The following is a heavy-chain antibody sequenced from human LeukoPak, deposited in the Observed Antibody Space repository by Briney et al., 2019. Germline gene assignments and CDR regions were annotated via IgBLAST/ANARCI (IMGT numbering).Heavy chain of an antibody. J-gene: IGHJ4*02. CDR3: AKALLGYYYFDY. CDR2: ISYDGSNK. Sequence: GRSLRLSCASSGFTFSSYGMHWVRQAPGKELEGVAVISYDGSNKYYADSVKGRFTISRDNSKNTLYLQMNSLRAEDTAVYYCAKALLGYYYFDYWGQGTLVTVSS. D-gene: IGHD1-1*01. V-gene: IGHV3-30*18. CDR1: GFTFSSYG.